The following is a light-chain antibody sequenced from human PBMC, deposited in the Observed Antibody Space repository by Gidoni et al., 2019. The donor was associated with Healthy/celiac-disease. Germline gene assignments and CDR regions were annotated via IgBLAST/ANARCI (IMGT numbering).Light chain of an antibody. V-gene: IGKV1-5*03. CDR3: QQNHILWT. CDR2: EAS. CDR1: ENMDHW. J-gene: IGKJ1*01. Sequence: DIQMTQSPSTLSASVGARVTITCRASENMDHWLAWYQQKPGKAPKLLIYEASTLEDGVPSRFSGSGSGTDFTLTISSLQADDFATYFCQQNHILWTFGQGTKVDI.